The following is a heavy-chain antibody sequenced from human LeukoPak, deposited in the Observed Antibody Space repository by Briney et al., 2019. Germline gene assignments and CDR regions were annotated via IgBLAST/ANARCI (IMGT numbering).Heavy chain of an antibody. CDR2: IATGGYTL. CDR1: GFSFSDTY. V-gene: IGHV3-11*01. CDR3: ATSSFYGQL. Sequence: GGSLRLSCAASGFSFSDTYMSWIRQAPGKGLEWIAYIATGGYTLDYADSVRGRFTVSRENAKNSLYLQMNSLRVEDTAVYYCATSSFYGQLWGQGTLVTVSS. D-gene: IGHD2/OR15-2a*01. J-gene: IGHJ1*01.